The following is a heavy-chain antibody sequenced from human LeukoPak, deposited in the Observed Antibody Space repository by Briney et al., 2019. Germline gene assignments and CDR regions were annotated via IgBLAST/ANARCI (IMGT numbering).Heavy chain of an antibody. CDR3: AKDVGGGYWFDGMDV. CDR2: IWYGGSNK. D-gene: IGHD3-22*01. Sequence: PRWHQRLSCDASGLSFSSDSRNRVRLARGKGMEWEAVIWYGGSNKYYADSVEGRFIISRDNSKNTLDLQMDSLRAEDTAVYYCAKDVGGGYWFDGMDVWGQGTTVTVSS. J-gene: IGHJ6*02. CDR1: GLSFSSDS. V-gene: IGHV3-33*06.